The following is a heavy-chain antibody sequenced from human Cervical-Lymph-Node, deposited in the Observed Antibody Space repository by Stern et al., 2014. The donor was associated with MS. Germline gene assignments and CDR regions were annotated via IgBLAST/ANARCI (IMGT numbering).Heavy chain of an antibody. V-gene: IGHV1-24*01. CDR1: GYTLTELS. CDR3: ATPLARYDSSGFDF. D-gene: IGHD3-22*01. Sequence: VQLVQSGAEVKKPGASVKVSCKVSGYTLTELSMNWVRQAPGKGLEWMGGFGTEDGETIYAQKVQGRVTMTEDTSTDTAYMELSSMRSEDTAVYYCATPLARYDSSGFDFWGQGTLVTVSS. J-gene: IGHJ4*02. CDR2: FGTEDGET.